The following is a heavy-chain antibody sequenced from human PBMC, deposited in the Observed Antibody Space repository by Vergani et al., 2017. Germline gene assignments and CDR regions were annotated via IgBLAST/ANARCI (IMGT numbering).Heavy chain of an antibody. J-gene: IGHJ3*02. CDR1: GYTFTSYG. CDR2: ISAYNGNT. CDR3: ARGDGAPNAFDI. D-gene: IGHD5-24*01. V-gene: IGHV1-18*01. Sequence: QVQLVQSGAEVKKPGASVKVSCKASGYTFTSYGISWVRQAPGQGLEWMGWISAYNGNTNYAQKLQGRVTITADKSTSTAYMELSSLRSEDTAVYYCARGDGAPNAFDIWGQGTMVTVSS.